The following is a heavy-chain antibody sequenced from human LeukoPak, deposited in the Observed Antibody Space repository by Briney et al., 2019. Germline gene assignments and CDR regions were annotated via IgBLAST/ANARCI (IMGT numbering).Heavy chain of an antibody. CDR3: GRDTVGYGGAFDI. V-gene: IGHV3-74*01. CDR2: IDATGSTT. J-gene: IGHJ3*02. D-gene: IGHD5-18*01. Sequence: PGGSLRLSCAASGFTFSRYWMHWVRHAPGKGLVWVSRIDATGSTTSYADSVRGRFTISRDNAKNTLYLQVNSLRPEDTAVYYCGRDTVGYGGAFDIWGQGTMVTVSS. CDR1: GFTFSRYW.